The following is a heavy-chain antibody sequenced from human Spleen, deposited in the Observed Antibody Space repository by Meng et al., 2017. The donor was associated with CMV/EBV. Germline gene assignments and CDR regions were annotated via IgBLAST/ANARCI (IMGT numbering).Heavy chain of an antibody. J-gene: IGHJ5*01. V-gene: IGHV3-9*01. CDR3: AKGPQSIHINWFDS. Sequence: SLKISCAASGFTFDDYAMHWVRQAPGKGLEWVSGISWNSGSIGYADFVKGRFTISRDNSNNTVFLQMNSLRADDTAVYYCAKGPQSIHINWFDSWGQGTLVTVSS. CDR1: GFTFDDYA. CDR2: ISWNSGSI.